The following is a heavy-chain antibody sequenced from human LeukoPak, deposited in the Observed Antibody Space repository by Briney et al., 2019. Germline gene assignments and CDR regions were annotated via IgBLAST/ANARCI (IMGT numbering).Heavy chain of an antibody. V-gene: IGHV3-21*01. D-gene: IGHD3-9*01. J-gene: IGHJ6*04. CDR1: GFTFSSYS. CDR3: ARDWYDILTGPDYGMDV. Sequence: GGSLRLSCAASGFTFSSYSMNWVRQAPEKGLEWVSSISSSSSYIYYADSVKGRFTISRDNAKNSLYLQMNSLSAEDTAVYYCARDWYDILTGPDYGMDVWGKGTTVTVSS. CDR2: ISSSSSYI.